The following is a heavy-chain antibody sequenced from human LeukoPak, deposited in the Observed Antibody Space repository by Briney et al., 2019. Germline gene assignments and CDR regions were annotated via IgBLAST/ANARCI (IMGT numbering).Heavy chain of an antibody. CDR3: ARLRVAAAGTPFYYYYGMDV. Sequence: SETLSLTCAVYGGSFSGYYWSWIRQPPGKGLEWIGSINYSGRAFYSPSLKSRVSVSVDTSKNQFSLNLSSVTAADTAVYYCARLRVAAAGTPFYYYYGMDVWGQGTTVTVSS. CDR1: GGSFSGYY. CDR2: INYSGRA. V-gene: IGHV4-34*01. D-gene: IGHD6-13*01. J-gene: IGHJ6*02.